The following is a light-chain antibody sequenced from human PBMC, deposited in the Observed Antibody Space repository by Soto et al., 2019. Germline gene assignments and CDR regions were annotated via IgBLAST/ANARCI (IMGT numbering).Light chain of an antibody. J-gene: IGKJ4*01. V-gene: IGKV3D-7*01. CDR1: RSVSCIY. Sequence: DIVMTLSPATLSLSPGERATLSCRASRSVSCIYLSWYQQKPGQAPRLLIYGSSTRATGIPARFSGSGSGTDFTLTINSLQPEDFAVYYCQQDYNLPFGGGTKVEIK. CDR3: QQDYNLP. CDR2: GSS.